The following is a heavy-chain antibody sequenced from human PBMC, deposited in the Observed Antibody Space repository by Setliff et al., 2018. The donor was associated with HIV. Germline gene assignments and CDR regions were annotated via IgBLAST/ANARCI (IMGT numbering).Heavy chain of an antibody. J-gene: IGHJ4*02. D-gene: IGHD2-15*01. CDR3: TRTPGAWQNYFDY. Sequence: GGSLRLSCAASGFTFSNAWMSWVRQAPGKGLEWVGRIKSKTDGGTTDYAAPVKGRFTISRDDSLGIAYLQLNSLKSEDTAIYYCTRTPGAWQNYFDYWGQGTPVTVSS. V-gene: IGHV3-15*05. CDR1: GFTFSNAW. CDR2: IKSKTDGGTT.